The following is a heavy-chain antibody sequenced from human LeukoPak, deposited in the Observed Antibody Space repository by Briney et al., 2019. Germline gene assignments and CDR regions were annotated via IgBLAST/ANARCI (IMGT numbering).Heavy chain of an antibody. CDR1: GYTFTNYW. D-gene: IGHD4-17*01. J-gene: IGHJ3*02. CDR2: FSPGDSAT. V-gene: IGHV5-51*01. CDR3: ARHRHYGPQDAFDI. Sequence: HGESLKISCKGSGYTFTNYWIGWVRQMPGKGLDWMGIFSPGDSATKYSPPFQGQVTISADKSISTAYLQWSSLKASDTAMYYCARHRHYGPQDAFDIWGQGTMVTVSS.